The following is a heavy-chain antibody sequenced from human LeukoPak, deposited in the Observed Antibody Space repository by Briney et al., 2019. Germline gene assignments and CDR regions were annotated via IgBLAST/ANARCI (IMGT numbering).Heavy chain of an antibody. Sequence: ASVKVSCKASGYTFTSYGISWVRQAPGQGLEWMGRTNPNSGDTNYAQKFQGRVTMTRDTSISTAYMELSRLTSDDTAVYYCARDYCSSTSCLFDYWGQGTLVTVSS. J-gene: IGHJ4*02. D-gene: IGHD2-2*01. CDR3: ARDYCSSTSCLFDY. V-gene: IGHV1-2*06. CDR1: GYTFTSYG. CDR2: TNPNSGDT.